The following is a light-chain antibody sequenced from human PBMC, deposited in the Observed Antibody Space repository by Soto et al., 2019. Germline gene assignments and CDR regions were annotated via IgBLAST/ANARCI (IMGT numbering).Light chain of an antibody. CDR2: AAS. CDR1: QGISSY. CDR3: QQYYSYPLT. J-gene: IGKJ3*01. Sequence: AIRMSQSPSSLSASTGDRVTITCRASQGISSYLAWYQQKPGKAPKLLIYAASTLQSGVPSRFSGCGSGTDFTLTISCLQSEDSATYYCQQYYSYPLTFGPGTKVDIK. V-gene: IGKV1-8*01.